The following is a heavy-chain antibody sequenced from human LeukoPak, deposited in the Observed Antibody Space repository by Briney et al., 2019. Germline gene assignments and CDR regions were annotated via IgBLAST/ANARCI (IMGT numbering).Heavy chain of an antibody. D-gene: IGHD4-17*01. V-gene: IGHV4-59*01. CDR2: IYYSGIT. J-gene: IGHJ4*02. CDR3: ARDQYGDYDFDY. CDR1: GGSISGDY. Sequence: PSETLSLTCTVSGGSISGDYWSWIRQPPGKGLEWIAYIYYSGITNYNPSLKSRVTISVDTSKNQFSLKLSSVTAADTAVYYCARDQYGDYDFDYWGQGTLVTVSS.